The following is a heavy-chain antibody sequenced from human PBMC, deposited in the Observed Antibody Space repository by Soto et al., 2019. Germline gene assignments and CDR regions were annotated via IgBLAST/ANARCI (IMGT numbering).Heavy chain of an antibody. D-gene: IGHD3-3*01. V-gene: IGHV3-30*18. J-gene: IGHJ4*02. Sequence: PGGSLRLSCAASGFTFSSYGMHWVRQAPGKGLEWVAVISYDGSNKYYADSVKGRFTISRDNSKNTLYLQMNSLRAEDTAVYYCAKDRTNDDFWSGYLSTGFDYWGQGTLVTVSS. CDR1: GFTFSSYG. CDR3: AKDRTNDDFWSGYLSTGFDY. CDR2: ISYDGSNK.